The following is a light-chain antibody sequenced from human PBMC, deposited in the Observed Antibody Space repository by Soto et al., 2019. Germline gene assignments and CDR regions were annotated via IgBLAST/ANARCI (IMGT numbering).Light chain of an antibody. CDR2: CVS. CDR1: QSVSSTL. J-gene: IGKJ1*01. Sequence: EIVLPQSPVALSLSPGERATLSCRASQSVSSTLLTWYQQKPGQAPRLLIYCVSSRATGIPDRFSGSGSGTDFTLTISRLEPEDFAVYFCQHYGDSSWTFGQGTRVEIK. V-gene: IGKV3-20*01. CDR3: QHYGDSSWT.